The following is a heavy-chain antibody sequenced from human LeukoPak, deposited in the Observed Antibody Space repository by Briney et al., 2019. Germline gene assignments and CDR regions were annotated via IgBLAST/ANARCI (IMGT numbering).Heavy chain of an antibody. CDR3: ASGPQWLVPGIDY. CDR1: GFTFSSYW. V-gene: IGHV3-7*01. CDR2: IKQDGSEK. Sequence: GGSLRLSCAASGFTFSSYWMSWVRQAPGKGLEWVANIKQDGSEKYYVGYVKGRFTISRDNAKNSLYLQMNSLRAEDTAVYYCASGPQWLVPGIDYWGQGTLVTVSS. J-gene: IGHJ4*02. D-gene: IGHD6-19*01.